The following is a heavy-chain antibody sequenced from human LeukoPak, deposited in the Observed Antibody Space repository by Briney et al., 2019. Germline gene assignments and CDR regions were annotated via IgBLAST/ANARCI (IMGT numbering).Heavy chain of an antibody. CDR2: IYYSGST. V-gene: IGHV4-61*01. CDR1: GGSISSSSYY. CDR3: ARGGVEPDDHEGAFDI. Sequence: NPSETLSLTCTVSGGSISSSSYYWSWIRQPPGKGLEWIGYIYYSGSTNYNPSLKSRVTISVDTSKNQFSLKLSSVTAADTAVYYCARGGVEPDDHEGAFDIWGQGTMVTVSS. J-gene: IGHJ3*02. D-gene: IGHD1-1*01.